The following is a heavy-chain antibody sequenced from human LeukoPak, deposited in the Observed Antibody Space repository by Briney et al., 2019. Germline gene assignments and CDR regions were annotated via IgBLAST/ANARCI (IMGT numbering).Heavy chain of an antibody. V-gene: IGHV5-51*01. D-gene: IGHD6-13*01. CDR2: IYSGDSDT. J-gene: IGHJ3*01. CDR3: ARLQHDAFDD. CDR1: GYSFTSYL. Sequence: GEPLKISCKGSGYSFTSYLNGGVRPMPGKGLEGMRIIYSGDSDTRYSPSFEGLVTISADNSNSTAYQKWRRLKASDTAMYYCARLQHDAFDDWGQGTMVTVSS.